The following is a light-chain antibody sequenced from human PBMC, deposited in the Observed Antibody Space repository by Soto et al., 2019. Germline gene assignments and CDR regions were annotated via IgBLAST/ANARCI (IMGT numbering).Light chain of an antibody. Sequence: GGRVTITCRASQGISSWLAWYQQKPGKAPKILIYSASSLQSGVPSRFSGSGSGTDFTLTISSLQPDDFASYYCQQTNSFPLTFGGGTKVDIK. CDR2: SAS. J-gene: IGKJ4*01. CDR1: QGISSW. V-gene: IGKV1-12*01. CDR3: QQTNSFPLT.